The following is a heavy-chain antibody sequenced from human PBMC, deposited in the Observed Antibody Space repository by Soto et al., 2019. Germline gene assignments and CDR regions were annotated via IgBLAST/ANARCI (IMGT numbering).Heavy chain of an antibody. Sequence: QVQLVQSGAEVKKPGSSVKVSCKASGGTFSSYAISWGRQAPGQGREWMGGIIPIFGTANYAQKFQGRVTITADESTSTAYMELSSLRSEDTAVYYCARDAAPTSYLNWFDPWGQGTLVTVSS. CDR2: IIPIFGTA. D-gene: IGHD2-2*01. CDR1: GGTFSSYA. CDR3: ARDAAPTSYLNWFDP. V-gene: IGHV1-69*12. J-gene: IGHJ5*02.